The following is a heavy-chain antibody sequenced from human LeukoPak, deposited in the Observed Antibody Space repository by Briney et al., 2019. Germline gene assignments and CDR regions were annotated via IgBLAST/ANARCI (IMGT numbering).Heavy chain of an antibody. CDR3: ARGLGDYMGVSGY. CDR1: GFTFSSYN. CDR2: ISTSGSYI. V-gene: IGHV3-21*01. Sequence: GGSLRLSCATSGFTFSSYNMNWVRQAPGKGLEWVASISTSGSYIYYADSLKGRFTISRDNSKNSLYLQMNSLRVEDTAVYYCARGLGDYMGVSGYWGQGILVTVSS. J-gene: IGHJ4*02. D-gene: IGHD3-10*01.